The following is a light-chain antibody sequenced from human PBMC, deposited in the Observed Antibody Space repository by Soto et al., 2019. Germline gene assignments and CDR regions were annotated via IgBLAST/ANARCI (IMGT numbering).Light chain of an antibody. CDR3: SSYTRSSTTA. J-gene: IGLJ1*01. V-gene: IGLV2-14*03. CDR1: NSDIGGYNY. CDR2: DVS. Sequence: QSALTQPASVSGSPGQSITLSCTGTNSDIGGYNYVSWYQHHPGKAPKLMIYDVSNRPSGVSDRFSGSKSGNTASLTISGLQPEDEADYYCSSYTRSSTTAFGTGTKLTVL.